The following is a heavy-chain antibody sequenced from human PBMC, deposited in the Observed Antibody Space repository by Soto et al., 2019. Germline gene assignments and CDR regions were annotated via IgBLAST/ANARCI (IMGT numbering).Heavy chain of an antibody. J-gene: IGHJ4*02. Sequence: QVQLQESGPGLVKPSETLSLTCTVSGGSISSDSWSWIRQSPGKALEWIGYSYYNGVTKYNPSLKSRVIISVDTSQNQFSLRLTSVTAADTAVYYCARGSRSSSGWYFLDYWGQGTLVTVSS. D-gene: IGHD6-19*01. CDR1: GGSISSDS. CDR2: SYYNGVT. V-gene: IGHV4-59*01. CDR3: ARGSRSSSGWYFLDY.